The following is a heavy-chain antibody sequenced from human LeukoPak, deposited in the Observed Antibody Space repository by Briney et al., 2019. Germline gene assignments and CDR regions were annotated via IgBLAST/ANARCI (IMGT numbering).Heavy chain of an antibody. Sequence: SETLSLTCTVSGGSISSSSYYWGWIRQPPGKGLEWIGSIYYSGSTYYNPSLKSRVTISVDTSKNQFSLKLSSVTAADTAVYYCARVPSPKLIVATIYYFDYWGQGTLVTVSS. CDR1: GGSISSSSYY. J-gene: IGHJ4*02. CDR2: IYYSGST. V-gene: IGHV4-39*07. D-gene: IGHD5-12*01. CDR3: ARVPSPKLIVATIYYFDY.